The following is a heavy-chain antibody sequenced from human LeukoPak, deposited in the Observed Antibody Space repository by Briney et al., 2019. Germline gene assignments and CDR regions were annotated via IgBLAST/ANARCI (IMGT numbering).Heavy chain of an antibody. J-gene: IGHJ4*02. CDR2: ISGSGGST. CDR3: AKVSRGSGSYYTAPFDY. Sequence: GGSLRLSCAASGFTFSSYAMSWVRQAPGKGLEWVSAISGSGGSTYYADSVKGRFTISRDNSKNTLYLQMNSLRAEDTAVYYCAKVSRGSGSYYTAPFDYWGQGTLVTVSS. V-gene: IGHV3-23*01. D-gene: IGHD3-10*01. CDR1: GFTFSSYA.